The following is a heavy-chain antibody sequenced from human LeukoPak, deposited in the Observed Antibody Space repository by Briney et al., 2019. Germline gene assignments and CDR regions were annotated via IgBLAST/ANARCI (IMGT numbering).Heavy chain of an antibody. CDR3: AKDFYMFRETTFFDY. Sequence: GGSLRLSCAASGFTFSSYAMSWVRQAPGKGLEWVSSINTGGTKTHHADSVKGRFIISRDNSKNMVYLQMNSLRAEDTAVYYCAKDFYMFRETTFFDYWGQGILVTVSS. J-gene: IGHJ4*02. CDR2: INTGGTKT. D-gene: IGHD3-10*02. V-gene: IGHV3-23*01. CDR1: GFTFSSYA.